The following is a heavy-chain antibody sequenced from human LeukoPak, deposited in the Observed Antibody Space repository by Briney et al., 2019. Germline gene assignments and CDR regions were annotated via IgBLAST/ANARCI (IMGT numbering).Heavy chain of an antibody. V-gene: IGHV3-30*04. CDR1: GFTFSSYA. CDR2: ISYDAINK. CDR3: ARRSSYDSSGPSQGSLAH. Sequence: GSLRLSCAASGFTFSSYAMHWVRQAPGKGLEWAAVISYDAINKYYGDSVKGRFTISRDNSKNTLYLQMNSLRPEDTAVYYCARRSSYDSSGPSQGSLAHWGQGTLVTVSS. D-gene: IGHD3-22*01. J-gene: IGHJ4*02.